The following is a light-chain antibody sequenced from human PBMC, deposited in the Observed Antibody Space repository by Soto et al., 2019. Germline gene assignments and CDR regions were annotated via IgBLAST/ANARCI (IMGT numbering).Light chain of an antibody. J-gene: IGKJ1*01. CDR1: RDIGSD. CDR2: AAS. V-gene: IGKV1-6*01. CDR3: IQDHDDSWT. Sequence: ATQITQSPSSLSAAPASRTTTTFRSSRDIGSDLSWYQQKPGKAPTLLIYAASNLQSGVPSRFRGSRSGTEFTLTVSSLQTEDFATYYCIQDHDDSWTFGKGTKVDIK.